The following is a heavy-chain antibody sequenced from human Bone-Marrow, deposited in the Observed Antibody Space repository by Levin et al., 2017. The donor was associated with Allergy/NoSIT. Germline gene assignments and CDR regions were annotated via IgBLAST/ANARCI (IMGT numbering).Heavy chain of an antibody. Sequence: KPGGSLRLSCAASEFPFSRAWMGWVRQAPGKGLEWVGRIKSETDGGTIDYTAPVKGRFTISREDSKNTLILQMNSLKTEDTAVYYCTAVGCIGTCYFFHHWGRGTLVTVSS. J-gene: IGHJ4*02. V-gene: IGHV3-15*01. CDR2: IKSETDGGTI. D-gene: IGHD2-15*01. CDR3: TAVGCIGTCYFFHH. CDR1: EFPFSRAW.